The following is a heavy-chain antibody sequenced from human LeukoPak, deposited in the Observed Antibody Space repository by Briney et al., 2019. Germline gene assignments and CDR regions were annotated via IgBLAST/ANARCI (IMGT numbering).Heavy chain of an antibody. Sequence: ASVKVSCEASGGIFSSNAIAWVRQAPGQGLEWMGRVIPILGVATYAQKFQGRVTITADKSTSTSYMELSSLRSEDTAVYYCARDSAFGGSSASMDVWGQGTTVTVSS. D-gene: IGHD1-26*01. CDR1: GGIFSSNA. V-gene: IGHV1-69*04. J-gene: IGHJ6*02. CDR3: ARDSAFGGSSASMDV. CDR2: VIPILGVA.